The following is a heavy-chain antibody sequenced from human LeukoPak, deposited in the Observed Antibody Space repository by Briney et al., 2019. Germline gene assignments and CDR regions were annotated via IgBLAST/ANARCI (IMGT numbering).Heavy chain of an antibody. CDR2: INPNSGGT. D-gene: IGHD3-16*02. J-gene: IGHJ4*02. CDR3: ARAVRGELGELSLISYYFDY. CDR1: GYTFTGYY. Sequence: ASVKVSCKASGYTFTGYYMHWVRQAPGQGLEWMGWINPNSGGTNYAQKFQGRVTMTRDTSISTAYMELSRLRSDDTAVHYCARAVRGELGELSLISYYFDYWGQGTLVTVSS. V-gene: IGHV1-2*02.